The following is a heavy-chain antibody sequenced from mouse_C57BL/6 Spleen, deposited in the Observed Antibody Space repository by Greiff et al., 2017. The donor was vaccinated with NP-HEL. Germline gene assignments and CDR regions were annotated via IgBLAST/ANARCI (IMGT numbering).Heavy chain of an antibody. D-gene: IGHD2-4*01. CDR3: ARHDYDYDGAWFAY. CDR2: ISNGGGST. V-gene: IGHV5-12*01. Sequence: EVMLVESGGGLVQPGGSLKLSCAASGFTFSDYYMYWVRQTPEKRLEWVAYISNGGGSTYYPDTVKGRFTISRDNAKNTLYLQMSRLKSEDTAMYYCARHDYDYDGAWFAYWGQGTLVTVSA. CDR1: GFTFSDYY. J-gene: IGHJ3*01.